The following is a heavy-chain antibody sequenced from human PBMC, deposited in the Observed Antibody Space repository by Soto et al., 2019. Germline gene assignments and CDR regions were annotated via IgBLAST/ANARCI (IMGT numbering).Heavy chain of an antibody. V-gene: IGHV3-23*01. J-gene: IGHJ6*01. Sequence: EVQLLESGGGLVQPGGSLRLSCAASGFTFSSYAMSWVRQAPGKGLEWVSSISGSGGGTYYADSVKGRFTISRDNSKNTLYLQMNSLRADDTVVYYCAKGLAGTPRYFGMDVWGQGTTVTVSS. CDR2: ISGSGGGT. CDR3: AKGLAGTPRYFGMDV. D-gene: IGHD3-10*01. CDR1: GFTFSSYA.